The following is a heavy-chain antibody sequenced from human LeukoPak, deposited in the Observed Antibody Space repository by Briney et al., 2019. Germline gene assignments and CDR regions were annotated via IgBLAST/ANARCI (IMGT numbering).Heavy chain of an antibody. CDR3: ARTYIVGATNFDL. CDR1: GFTFDHYA. Sequence: PGGSLRLSCAASGFTFDHYAMHWVRQAPGKGLEWVSGITWNSDAIGYADSVKGRFTISRDNSKNTLYLQMNSLRAEATAIYYCARTYIVGATNFDLWGQGTLVTVSS. V-gene: IGHV3-9*01. J-gene: IGHJ4*02. CDR2: ITWNSDAI. D-gene: IGHD1-26*01.